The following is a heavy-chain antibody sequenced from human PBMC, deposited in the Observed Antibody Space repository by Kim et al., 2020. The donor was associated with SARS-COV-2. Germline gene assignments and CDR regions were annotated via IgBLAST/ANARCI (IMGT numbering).Heavy chain of an antibody. V-gene: IGHV4-34*01. J-gene: IGHJ4*02. CDR3: ARRDFPYFDY. CDR2: INHSGST. Sequence: SETLSLTCAVYGGSFSGYYWSWIRQPPGKGLEWIGEINHSGSTNYNPSLKSRVTISVDTSKNQFSLKLSSVTAADTAVYYCARRDFPYFDYWGQGTLVTV. CDR1: GGSFSGYY.